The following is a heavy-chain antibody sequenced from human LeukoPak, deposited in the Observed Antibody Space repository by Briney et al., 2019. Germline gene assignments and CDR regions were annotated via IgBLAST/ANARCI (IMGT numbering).Heavy chain of an antibody. Sequence: GGSLRLSCAASGFPFSSHWLSWFRQSPGKGLEWVAHINQDGSEKYYVDSVKGRFTISRDNAKNSLYLQMNSLRAEDTAIYYCARARGAGPGAHFDYWGQGTLVIVSS. CDR1: GFPFSSHW. CDR2: INQDGSEK. D-gene: IGHD3-10*01. CDR3: ARARGAGPGAHFDY. J-gene: IGHJ4*02. V-gene: IGHV3-7*03.